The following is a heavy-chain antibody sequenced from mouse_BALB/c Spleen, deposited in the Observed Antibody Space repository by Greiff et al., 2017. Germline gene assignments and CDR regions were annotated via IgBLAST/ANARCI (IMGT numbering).Heavy chain of an antibody. CDR1: GYSFTGYF. CDR3: ATSEVPWFAY. V-gene: IGHV1-20*02. J-gene: IGHJ3*01. CDR2: INPYNGDT. Sequence: EVQLQQSGPELVKPGASVKISCKASGYSFTGYFMNWVMQSHGKSLEWIGRINPYNGDTFYNQKFKGKATLTVDKSSSTAHMELRSLASEDSAVYYCATSEVPWFAYWGQGTLVTVSA.